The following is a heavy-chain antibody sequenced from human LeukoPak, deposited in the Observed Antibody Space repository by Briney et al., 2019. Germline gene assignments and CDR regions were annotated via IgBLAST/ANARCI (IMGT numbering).Heavy chain of an antibody. CDR3: ARVVPAALYFDY. V-gene: IGHV4-30-4*08. Sequence: PSETLSLTWTVSGGSISSGDYYWSWIRQPPGKGLEWIVYIYYSGSTYYNPSLKSRVTISVDTSKNQFSLKLSSVTAADTAVYYCARVVPAALYFDYWGQGTLVTVSS. CDR1: GGSISSGDYY. CDR2: IYYSGST. D-gene: IGHD2-2*01. J-gene: IGHJ4*02.